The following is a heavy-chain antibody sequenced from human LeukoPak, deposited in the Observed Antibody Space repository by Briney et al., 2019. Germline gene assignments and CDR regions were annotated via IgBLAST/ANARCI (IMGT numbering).Heavy chain of an antibody. J-gene: IGHJ5*02. CDR1: GYTLTELS. D-gene: IGHD3-10*01. Sequence: GASVKVSCKVSGYTLTELSMHWVRQAPGKGLEWRGGFDPEDGETIYSQKFQGRVTMTEDTSTDTAYMELSSLRSEDTAVYYCATLSSGSGSYLNWFDPWGQGTLVTVSS. V-gene: IGHV1-24*01. CDR2: FDPEDGET. CDR3: ATLSSGSGSYLNWFDP.